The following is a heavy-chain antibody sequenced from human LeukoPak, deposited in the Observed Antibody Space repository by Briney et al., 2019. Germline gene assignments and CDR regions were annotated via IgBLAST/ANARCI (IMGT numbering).Heavy chain of an antibody. V-gene: IGHV4-59*08. CDR1: GGSISSYS. CDR3: ARGMYYDIFTGLPNWFDP. Sequence: SETLSLTCTVSGGSISSYSSSRSRQPPGKGLEWIGYIYYSGSTNYNPFLKSRVTISVDTSTNQFSLKLTSVTAADTAVYYCARGMYYDIFTGLPNWFDPWGQGTLVSVSS. D-gene: IGHD3-9*01. CDR2: IYYSGST. J-gene: IGHJ5*02.